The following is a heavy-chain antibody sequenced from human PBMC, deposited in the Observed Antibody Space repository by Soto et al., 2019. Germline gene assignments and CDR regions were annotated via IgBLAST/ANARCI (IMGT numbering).Heavy chain of an antibody. CDR1: GFTFSSYG. V-gene: IGHV3-30*18. CDR3: AKKGDSGYDPG. D-gene: IGHD5-12*01. J-gene: IGHJ4*02. Sequence: QVQLVESGGGVVQPGRSLRLSCAASGFTFSSYGMHWVRQAPGKGLEWVAVISYDGSNKYYADSVKGRFTISRDNSKNTLYLQMNSLRAEDTAVYYCAKKGDSGYDPGWGQGTLVTVSS. CDR2: ISYDGSNK.